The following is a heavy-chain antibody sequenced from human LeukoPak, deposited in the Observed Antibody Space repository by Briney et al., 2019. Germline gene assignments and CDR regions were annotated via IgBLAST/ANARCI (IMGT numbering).Heavy chain of an antibody. J-gene: IGHJ4*02. CDR2: ISSTNGYI. CDR3: ARGRSTWHLDY. CDR1: GFTFSSYS. Sequence: GGSLRLSCAASGFTFSSYSMNWVRQTPGKGLEWVSYISSTNGYIYYADSVRGRFTISRDNAKNSLSLQMNSLRAEDTAVYYCARGRSTWHLDYWGQGTLVTVSS. V-gene: IGHV3-21*01. D-gene: IGHD1-26*01.